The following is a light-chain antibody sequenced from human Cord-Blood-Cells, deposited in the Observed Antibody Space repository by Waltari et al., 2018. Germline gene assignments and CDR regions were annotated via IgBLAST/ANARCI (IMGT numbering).Light chain of an antibody. CDR1: QSISSY. Sequence: DIQMTQSPSSLSASVGDRVTITCRASQSISSYLNWYQQKPGKAPKLLIYAASSSQSGVPSRFSGSGSGTDFTLTISSLQPEDFATYYCQQSYSTPLTFGGGTK. J-gene: IGKJ4*01. CDR3: QQSYSTPLT. V-gene: IGKV1-39*01. CDR2: AAS.